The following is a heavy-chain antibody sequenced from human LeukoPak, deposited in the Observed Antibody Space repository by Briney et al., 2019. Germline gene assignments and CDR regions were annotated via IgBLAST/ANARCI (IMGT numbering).Heavy chain of an antibody. CDR2: INPNSGNT. D-gene: IGHD5-24*01. Sequence: VASVKVSCKASGYTVTSYDINWVRQATGQGLEWMGWINPNSGNTGYAQKFQGRVTMTRNPSKSTAYLELSSMRSEDTAVYYCARVRRGVEMATGDFDYWGQGTLVTVSS. J-gene: IGHJ4*02. V-gene: IGHV1-8*01. CDR1: GYTVTSYD. CDR3: ARVRRGVEMATGDFDY.